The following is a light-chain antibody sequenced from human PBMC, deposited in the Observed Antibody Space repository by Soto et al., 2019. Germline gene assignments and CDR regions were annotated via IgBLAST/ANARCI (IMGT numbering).Light chain of an antibody. J-gene: IGLJ2*01. CDR2: EVS. CDR3: SSYAGSNNLV. V-gene: IGLV2-8*01. CDR1: SSDIGGYNY. Sequence: QSALTQPPSASGSPGQSVTISCTGTSSDIGGYNYVSWYQQHPGKAPKLMIYEVSKRPSGVPYRFSGSKSGNTASLTVSGLQDEDEADYYCSSYAGSNNLVFGGGTKLTVL.